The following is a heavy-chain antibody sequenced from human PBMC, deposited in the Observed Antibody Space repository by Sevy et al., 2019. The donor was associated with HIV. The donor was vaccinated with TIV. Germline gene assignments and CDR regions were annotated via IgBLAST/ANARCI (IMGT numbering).Heavy chain of an antibody. Sequence: GGSLRLSCAASGFTFSSYAMHWVRQAPGKGLEWVAVISYDGSNKYYADSVKGRFTISRDNAKNSLYLQMNYLRAEDTAVYYCARERGPGRDDYGDYVLHQVPDVWGRGTTVTVSS. D-gene: IGHD4-17*01. CDR1: GFTFSSYA. CDR3: ARERGPGRDDYGDYVLHQVPDV. V-gene: IGHV3-30-3*01. CDR2: ISYDGSNK. J-gene: IGHJ6*02.